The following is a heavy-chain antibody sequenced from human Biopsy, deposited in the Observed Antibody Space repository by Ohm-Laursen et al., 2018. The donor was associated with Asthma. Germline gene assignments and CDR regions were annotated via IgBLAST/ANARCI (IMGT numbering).Heavy chain of an antibody. V-gene: IGHV3-30*03. Sequence: SSLRLSCAASGFMFRSFGMDWVRQAPGKGLEWVALMSYDGSIKDYADSVKGRFTISRDNSMNTLYLHMNSLRVEDTAVYYCARGLDYSGRSGFDYWGQGTLVTVSS. CDR2: MSYDGSIK. CDR3: ARGLDYSGRSGFDY. D-gene: IGHD3-10*01. CDR1: GFMFRSFG. J-gene: IGHJ4*02.